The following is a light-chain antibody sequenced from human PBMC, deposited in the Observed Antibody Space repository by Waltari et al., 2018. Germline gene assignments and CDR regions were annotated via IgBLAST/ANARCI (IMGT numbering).Light chain of an antibody. Sequence: EIVLTQSPTTLSLSPGEGATLSCRASQSVSSYLVWYQQKPGQAPKFLIYDASNRATGVPARFSGSGSGTDFTLTINSLEPEDFAVYYCQQRSNWPITFGQGTRLEIK. J-gene: IGKJ5*01. V-gene: IGKV3-11*01. CDR2: DAS. CDR1: QSVSSY. CDR3: QQRSNWPIT.